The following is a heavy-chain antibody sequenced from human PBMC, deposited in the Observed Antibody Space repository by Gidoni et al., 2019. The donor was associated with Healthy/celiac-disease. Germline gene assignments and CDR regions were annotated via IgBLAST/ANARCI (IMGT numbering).Heavy chain of an antibody. CDR3: ARVQRYSSSWVDY. Sequence: QVQLQQWGAGLLKPSETLSLTCAVYGGSFSGYYWSWIRQPPGKGLEWIGEINHSGSTNYNPSLKSRVTISVDTSKNQFSLKLSSVTAADTAVYYCARVQRYSSSWVDYWGQGTLVTVSS. CDR1: GGSFSGYY. D-gene: IGHD6-13*01. CDR2: INHSGST. V-gene: IGHV4-34*01. J-gene: IGHJ4*02.